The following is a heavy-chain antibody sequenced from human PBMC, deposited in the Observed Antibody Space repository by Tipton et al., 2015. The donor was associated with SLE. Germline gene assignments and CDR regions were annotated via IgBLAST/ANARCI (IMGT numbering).Heavy chain of an antibody. CDR1: GGSINSYY. V-gene: IGHV4-59*01. D-gene: IGHD5-24*01. CDR2: IYYFGST. J-gene: IGHJ3*02. CDR3: ARDQMGLGI. Sequence: TLSLTCTVSGGSINSYYWSWIRQPPGKGLEWIGYIYYFGSTNYNPSLKSRVTISVDTSKNQFSLRLSSVTPADTAVYYCARDQMGLGIWGQGTMVTVSS.